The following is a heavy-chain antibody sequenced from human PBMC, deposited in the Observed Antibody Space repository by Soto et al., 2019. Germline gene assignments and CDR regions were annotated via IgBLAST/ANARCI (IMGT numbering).Heavy chain of an antibody. CDR1: GFTFSNAW. CDR2: IKSKTDGGTT. J-gene: IGHJ4*02. CDR3: TTGQYCGGDCNDY. D-gene: IGHD2-21*02. Sequence: GGSLRLSRAASGFTFSNAWMSWVRQAPGKGLEWVGRIKSKTDGGTTDYAAPVKGRFTISRDDSKNTLYLQMNSLKTEDTAVYYCTTGQYCGGDCNDYWGQGTLVTVSS. V-gene: IGHV3-15*01.